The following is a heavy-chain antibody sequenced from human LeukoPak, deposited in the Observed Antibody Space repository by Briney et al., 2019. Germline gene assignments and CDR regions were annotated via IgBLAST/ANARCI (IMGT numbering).Heavy chain of an antibody. V-gene: IGHV3-66*01. D-gene: IGHD3-10*01. Sequence: GGSLRLSCAASGFTFSSYAMSWVRQAPGKGLEWVAVIYDGGNTYCADSVKSRFTISRDNSKNTLYLQMNSLRAEDTAVYYCARGPNHYASGRPPGWFDPWGQGALVTVSS. CDR3: ARGPNHYASGRPPGWFDP. CDR1: GFTFSSYA. CDR2: IYDGGNT. J-gene: IGHJ5*02.